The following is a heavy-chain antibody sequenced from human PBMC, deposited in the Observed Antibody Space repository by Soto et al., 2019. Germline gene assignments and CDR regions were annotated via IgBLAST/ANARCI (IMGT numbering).Heavy chain of an antibody. CDR1: GGSISSSGYY. V-gene: IGHV4-39*01. CDR2: IYYSGST. CDR3: ARLHCNSPNCVPLDP. D-gene: IGHD2-2*01. J-gene: IGHJ5*02. Sequence: PSETLSLTXTVSGGSISSSGYYWGWIRQPPGKGLEWIGSIYYSGSTSYNPSLKSRVTMSVDTSKNQLSLKLSSVTAADTAVYYCARLHCNSPNCVPLDPWGQGTLVTVS.